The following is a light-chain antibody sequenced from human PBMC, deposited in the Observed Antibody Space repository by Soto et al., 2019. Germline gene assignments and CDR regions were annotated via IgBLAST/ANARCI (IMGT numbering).Light chain of an antibody. CDR3: SSYTSSSTLLV. CDR2: EVS. V-gene: IGLV2-14*01. Sequence: QSVLTQPASVSGSPGQSITISCTGTSSDVGGYNHVSWYQQHPGKAPKLMIYEVSNRPSGVSNRFSGSKSGNTASLTISGLQAEDEADYYCSSYTSSSTLLVFGGGTKLTVL. CDR1: SSDVGGYNH. J-gene: IGLJ2*01.